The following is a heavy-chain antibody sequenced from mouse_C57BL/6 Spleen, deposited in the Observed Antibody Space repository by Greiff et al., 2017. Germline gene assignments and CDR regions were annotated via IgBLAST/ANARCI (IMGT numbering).Heavy chain of an antibody. V-gene: IGHV5-12*01. J-gene: IGHJ1*03. CDR2: ISNGGGST. Sequence: DVKLVESGGGLVQPGGSLKLSCAASGFTFSDYYMYWVRQTPEKRLEWVAYISNGGGSTYYPDTVKGRFTISRDNAKNTLYLQMSRLKSEDTAMYYCASQLFGYFDVWGTGTTVTVSS. CDR3: ASQLFGYFDV. CDR1: GFTFSDYY. D-gene: IGHD1-1*01.